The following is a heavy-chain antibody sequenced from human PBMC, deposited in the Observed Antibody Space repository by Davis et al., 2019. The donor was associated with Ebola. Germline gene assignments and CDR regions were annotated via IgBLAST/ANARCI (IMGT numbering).Heavy chain of an antibody. D-gene: IGHD3-10*01. CDR3: ARDAVVSRGELDF. Sequence: SETLSLTCAVSGGSLSVDYWNWIRQPPGKGLEWIGYIYYTGSTNYNRSLESRVTIAVDTSKNQFSLKLRSVTAADTAVYYCARDAVVSRGELDFWGQGTLVTVSS. CDR1: GGSLSVDY. V-gene: IGHV4-59*01. J-gene: IGHJ4*02. CDR2: IYYTGST.